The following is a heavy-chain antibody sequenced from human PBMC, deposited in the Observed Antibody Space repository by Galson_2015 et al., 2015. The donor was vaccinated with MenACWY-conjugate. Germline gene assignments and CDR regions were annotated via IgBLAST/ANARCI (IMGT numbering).Heavy chain of an antibody. D-gene: IGHD3-10*01. CDR2: IYYSGST. Sequence: SETLSLTCTVSGGSISSYYWSWIRQPPGKGLEWIGYIYYSGSTNYNPSLKSRVTISVDTSKNQFSLKLSSVTAADTAVYYCAREFTMVRGTMRGDAFDIWGQGTMVTVSS. CDR3: AREFTMVRGTMRGDAFDI. J-gene: IGHJ3*02. CDR1: GGSISSYY. V-gene: IGHV4-59*01.